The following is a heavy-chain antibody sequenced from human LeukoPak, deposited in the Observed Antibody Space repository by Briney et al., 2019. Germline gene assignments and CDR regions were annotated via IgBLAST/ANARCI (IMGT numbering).Heavy chain of an antibody. J-gene: IGHJ4*02. CDR2: ILYNGNM. CDR1: GGSISSSSYY. D-gene: IGHD2-2*01. CDR3: ARHGCSSNICHFDY. V-gene: IGHV4-39*01. Sequence: SETLSLTCTVSGGSISSSSYYWGWIRQPPGRGLEWVGSILYNGNMSYNPSLKSRVTVSVDKSKNQFSLKLTPLTAADTAVYYCARHGCSSNICHFDYWGQGTLVTVSS.